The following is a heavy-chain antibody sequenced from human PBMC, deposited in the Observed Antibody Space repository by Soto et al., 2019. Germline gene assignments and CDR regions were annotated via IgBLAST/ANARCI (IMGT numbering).Heavy chain of an antibody. D-gene: IGHD6-13*01. CDR2: INHSGST. Sequence: SETLSLTCAVYGGSFSGYYWSWIRQPPGKGLEWIGEINHSGSTNYNPSLKSRVTISVDTSKNQFSLKLSSVTAADMAVYYCASVRIAAAGDAFDIWGQGTMVTVSS. CDR3: ASVRIAAAGDAFDI. V-gene: IGHV4-34*01. J-gene: IGHJ3*02. CDR1: GGSFSGYY.